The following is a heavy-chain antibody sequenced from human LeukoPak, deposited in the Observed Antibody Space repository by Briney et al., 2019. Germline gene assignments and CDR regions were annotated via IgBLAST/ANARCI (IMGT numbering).Heavy chain of an antibody. CDR3: ARTYCGGDCYYSYFDY. Sequence: GESLKISCKGSGYSFTSYWIGWVRQMPGKGLEWMGIIYPGDSDTRYSPSFQGQVTISADKSISTAYLQWSSLEASDTAMYYCARTYCGGDCYYSYFDYWGQGTLVTVSS. CDR1: GYSFTSYW. J-gene: IGHJ4*02. CDR2: IYPGDSDT. D-gene: IGHD2-21*02. V-gene: IGHV5-51*01.